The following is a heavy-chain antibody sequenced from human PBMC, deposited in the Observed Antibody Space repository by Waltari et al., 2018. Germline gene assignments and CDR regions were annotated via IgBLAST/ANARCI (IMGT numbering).Heavy chain of an antibody. CDR1: GGPFSSYA. J-gene: IGHJ4*02. Sequence: QVQLVQSGAEVKKPGSSVKVSCKASGGPFSSYAIRWVRPAPGQGLEWMGGIIPIFGTANYAQKFQGRVTITADESTSTAYMELSSLRSEDTAVYYCARSYCGGDCYAFDYWGQGTLVTVSS. CDR3: ARSYCGGDCYAFDY. D-gene: IGHD2-21*01. V-gene: IGHV1-69*01. CDR2: IIPIFGTA.